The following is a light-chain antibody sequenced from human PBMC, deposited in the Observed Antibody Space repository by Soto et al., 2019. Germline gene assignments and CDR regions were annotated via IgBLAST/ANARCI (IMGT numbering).Light chain of an antibody. V-gene: IGKV3-15*01. CDR2: GAS. J-gene: IGKJ5*01. CDR1: QSVSTN. CDR3: QQYDNWPIT. Sequence: EIALTQSPASLSVSPGERATLSCSASQSVSTNLAWYQQKPGQATRLLMYGASTRAIGIPVRFTGDGSGTEFTLTISSLQPEDLTFYYCQQYDNWPITLGQGTRLEIK.